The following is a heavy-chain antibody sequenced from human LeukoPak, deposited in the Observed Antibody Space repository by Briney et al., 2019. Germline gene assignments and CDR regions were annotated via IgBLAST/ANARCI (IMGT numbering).Heavy chain of an antibody. J-gene: IGHJ4*02. CDR2: INPNSGGT. V-gene: IGHV1-2*06. D-gene: IGHD3-22*01. CDR3: ARDLGDNYYDSSGYYYEDY. CDR1: GYTFTGYY. Sequence: ASVKVSCKASGYTFTGYYMHWVRQAPGPGLEWMGRINPNSGGTNYAQKFQGRVTMTRDTSISTAYMELSRLRSDDTAMYYCARDLGDNYYDSSGYYYEDYWARGTLVSVFS.